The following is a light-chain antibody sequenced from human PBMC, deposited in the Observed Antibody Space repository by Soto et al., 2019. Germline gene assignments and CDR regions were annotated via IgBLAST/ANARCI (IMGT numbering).Light chain of an antibody. J-gene: IGKJ2*01. CDR2: GVS. Sequence: EIVLTQSPGTLSLSPGERATLSCRASQSVSSSSLAWYQQKPGQAPTLLIYGVSSRATGIPDRFSGSGSGTDFTLTISRLEPEDFAVYYCQHYGSSPYTFGQGTKLEI. V-gene: IGKV3-20*01. CDR3: QHYGSSPYT. CDR1: QSVSSSS.